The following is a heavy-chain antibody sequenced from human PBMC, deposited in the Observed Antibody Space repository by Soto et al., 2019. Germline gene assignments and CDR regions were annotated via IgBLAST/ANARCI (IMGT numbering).Heavy chain of an antibody. CDR1: GGTFSSYA. CDR3: ARARYCSSTSCYGYYGMDV. Sequence: QVQLVQSGAEVKKHGSSVKVSCKASGGTFSSYAISWVRQAPGQGLEWMGGIIPIFGTANYAQKFQGRVTITADESTSTAYMGLSSLRSEDTAVYYCARARYCSSTSCYGYYGMDVWGQGTTVTVSS. CDR2: IIPIFGTA. V-gene: IGHV1-69*01. J-gene: IGHJ6*02. D-gene: IGHD2-2*01.